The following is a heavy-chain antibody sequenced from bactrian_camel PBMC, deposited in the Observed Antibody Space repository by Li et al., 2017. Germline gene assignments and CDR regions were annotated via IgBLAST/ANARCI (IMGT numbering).Heavy chain of an antibody. Sequence: VQLVESGGGSVQTGGSLRLSCQVSGYPYGGNCLGWFRQAPGKEREGVASIHAYTGMTAYAESVKGRFTISRDNDKNTVYLQMNSLKPEDTAMYYCAAAFWDGTSYSRPRLAGRSYNDWGQGTQVTVS. CDR3: AAAFWDGTSYSRPRLAGRSYND. V-gene: IGHV3S31*01. CDR2: IHAYTGMT. J-gene: IGHJ4*01. D-gene: IGHD1*01. CDR1: GYPYGGNC.